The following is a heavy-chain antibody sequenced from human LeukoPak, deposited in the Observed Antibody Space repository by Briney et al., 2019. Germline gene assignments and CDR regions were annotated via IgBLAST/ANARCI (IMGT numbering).Heavy chain of an antibody. CDR3: ARDSRWELQGAFDY. CDR1: GDSVSSSSYY. J-gene: IGHJ4*02. V-gene: IGHV4-61*10. D-gene: IGHD1-26*01. CDR2: IYITGST. Sequence: SETLSLTCTVSGDSVSSSSYYWTWIRQSAGKGLEWIGRIYITGSTNYNPSLKSRVTISLDTSKNQFSLKLTSVTAADTAVYYCARDSRWELQGAFDYWGQGTLVTVSS.